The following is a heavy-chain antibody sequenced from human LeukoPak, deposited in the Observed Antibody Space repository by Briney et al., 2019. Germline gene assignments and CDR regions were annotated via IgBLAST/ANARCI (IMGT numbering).Heavy chain of an antibody. CDR2: IYYSGST. Sequence: SETLSPTCTVSGGSISSYYWSWIRQPPGKGLEWIGYIYYSGSTNYNPSLKSRVTISVDTSKNQFSLKLSSVTAADTAVYYCARVIVVVPAAIRWFDPWGQGTLVTVSS. CDR3: ARVIVVVPAAIRWFDP. D-gene: IGHD2-2*01. V-gene: IGHV4-59*01. CDR1: GGSISSYY. J-gene: IGHJ5*02.